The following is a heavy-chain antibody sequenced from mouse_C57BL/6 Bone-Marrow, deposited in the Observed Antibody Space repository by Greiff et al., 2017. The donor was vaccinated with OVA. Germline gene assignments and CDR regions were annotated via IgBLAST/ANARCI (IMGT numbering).Heavy chain of an antibody. CDR2: IDPETGGT. CDR1: GYTFTDYE. CDR3: TRPLHYYGSSPFDY. J-gene: IGHJ2*01. D-gene: IGHD1-1*01. Sequence: QVQLQQSGAELVRPGASVTLSCKASGYTFTDYEMHWVKQTPVHGLEWIGAIDPETGGTAYNQKFKGKAILTADKSSSTAYMELRSLTSEDSAVYYCTRPLHYYGSSPFDYWGQGTTLTVSS. V-gene: IGHV1-15*01.